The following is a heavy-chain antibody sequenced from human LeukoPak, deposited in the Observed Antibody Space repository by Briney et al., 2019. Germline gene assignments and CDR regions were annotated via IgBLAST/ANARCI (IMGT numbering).Heavy chain of an antibody. J-gene: IGHJ4*02. V-gene: IGHV4-34*01. CDR2: ISHSGST. CDR1: GGSFSGYY. D-gene: IGHD3-10*01. CDR3: AGGPGGFDY. Sequence: SETLSLTCAVYGGSFSGYYWSWIRQPPGKGLEWIGEISHSGSTNYNPSLKSRVTISVDTSKNQFSLKLSSVTAADTAVYYCAGGPGGFDYWGQGTLVTVSS.